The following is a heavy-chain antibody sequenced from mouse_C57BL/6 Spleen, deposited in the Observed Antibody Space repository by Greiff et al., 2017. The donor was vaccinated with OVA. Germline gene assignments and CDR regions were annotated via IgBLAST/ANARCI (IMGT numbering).Heavy chain of an antibody. CDR3: AKPHDGNYDFDY. D-gene: IGHD2-1*01. V-gene: IGHV1-4*01. J-gene: IGHJ2*01. CDR1: GYTFTSYT. Sequence: QVQLQQSGAELARPGASVKMSCKASGYTFTSYTMHWVKQRPGQGLEWIGYINPSSGSTKYNQKFKDKATLTADKSSSTAYMQLSSLTSEDSAVYYCAKPHDGNYDFDYWGQGTTLTVSS. CDR2: INPSSGST.